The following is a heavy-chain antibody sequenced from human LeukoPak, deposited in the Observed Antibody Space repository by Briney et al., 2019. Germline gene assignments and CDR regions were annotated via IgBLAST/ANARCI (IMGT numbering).Heavy chain of an antibody. CDR1: GGSISSYY. J-gene: IGHJ6*02. V-gene: IGHV4-59*01. D-gene: IGHD7-27*01. Sequence: KPSETLSLTCTVSGGSISSYYWSWIRQHPGKGLEWIGYIYYSGSTNYNPSLKSRVTISVDTSKNQFSLKLSSVTAADTAVYYCAGRPPTGDYGMDVWGQGTTVTVSS. CDR3: AGRPPTGDYGMDV. CDR2: IYYSGST.